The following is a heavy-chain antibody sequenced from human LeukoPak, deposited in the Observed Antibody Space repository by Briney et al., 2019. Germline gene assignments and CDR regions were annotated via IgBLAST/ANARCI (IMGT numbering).Heavy chain of an antibody. V-gene: IGHV1-46*01. CDR1: GYTFTSYY. D-gene: IGHD5-18*01. CDR2: INPSGGST. J-gene: IGHJ4*02. CDR3: AREPLSHRYSYGRIDY. Sequence: GASVKVSCKASGYTFTSYYMHWVRQAPGQGLEWMGIINPSGGSTSYAQKFQGRVTMTRDTSTSTVYMELRSLRSDDTAVYYCAREPLSHRYSYGRIDYWGQGTLVTVSS.